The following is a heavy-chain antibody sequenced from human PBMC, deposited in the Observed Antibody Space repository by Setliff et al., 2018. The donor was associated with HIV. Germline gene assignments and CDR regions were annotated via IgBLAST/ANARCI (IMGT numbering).Heavy chain of an antibody. CDR1: GGSFSGYY. J-gene: IGHJ4*02. Sequence: PSETLSLTCAVYGGSFSGYYWSWIRQPPGKGLEWIGEINHSGGTNYNMSLWSRVTISLDASRNQFSLELISVTAADTAVYYCAGGPGTTSIDYWAQGTPVTVSS. CDR3: AGGPGTTSIDY. D-gene: IGHD1-26*01. V-gene: IGHV4-34*01. CDR2: INHSGGT.